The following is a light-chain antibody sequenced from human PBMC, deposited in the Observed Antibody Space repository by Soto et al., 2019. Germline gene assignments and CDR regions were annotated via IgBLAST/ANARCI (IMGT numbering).Light chain of an antibody. CDR3: LQDYNYTRT. Sequence: ALQMTQSPSSLSASVGDRVTITCRASQDIRTELGWYQQKPGKAPKLLIYGATTLQSGVPSRFSGSGSGTDFTLNISGLQPEDFATYYCLQDYNYTRTFGQGTKVEVK. CDR2: GAT. V-gene: IGKV1-6*01. J-gene: IGKJ1*01. CDR1: QDIRTE.